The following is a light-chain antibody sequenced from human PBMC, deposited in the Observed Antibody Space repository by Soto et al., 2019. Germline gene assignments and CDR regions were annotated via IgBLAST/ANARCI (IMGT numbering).Light chain of an antibody. J-gene: IGKJ1*01. V-gene: IGKV1-5*03. CDR1: QTISSW. CDR3: QHYNTYSWT. CDR2: RAS. Sequence: DLQMTQSPSTLSASVGDRVTITCRASQTISSWLAWYQQKPGKAPKLLIYRASTLESGVPSRFSGSGSGTEFTLTISGLQPDDFATYYCQHYNTYSWTFGQGTKVDIK.